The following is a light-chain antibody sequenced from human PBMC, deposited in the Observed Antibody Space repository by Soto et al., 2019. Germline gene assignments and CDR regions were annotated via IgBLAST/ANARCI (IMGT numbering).Light chain of an antibody. CDR3: QQDYSYPRT. J-gene: IGKJ3*01. CDR2: AAP. CDR1: QGISSY. Sequence: AIRMTQSPSSLSASTGDRVTITCRASQGISSYLAWYQQKPGKAPKLVIYAAPTLQSGVPSRFSGSGSRTDFTLTISCRQSEDCATYYCQQDYSYPRTFGPGTKVDIK. V-gene: IGKV1-8*01.